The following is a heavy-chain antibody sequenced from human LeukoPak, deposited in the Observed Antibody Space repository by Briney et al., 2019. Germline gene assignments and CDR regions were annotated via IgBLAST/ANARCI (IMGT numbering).Heavy chain of an antibody. CDR3: VKAYTTSGTYSEP. CDR2: IGSNGVDT. Sequence: GGSLRLSCTASGFTFSTYAMGWSRQAPGKGLEWVSGIGSNGVDTYYADSAKGRFTISRDNSKNTVYLQMNSLRAEDTALYYCVKAYTTSGTYSEPWGQGTLVTVSS. J-gene: IGHJ4*02. CDR1: GFTFSTYA. V-gene: IGHV3-23*01. D-gene: IGHD1-26*01.